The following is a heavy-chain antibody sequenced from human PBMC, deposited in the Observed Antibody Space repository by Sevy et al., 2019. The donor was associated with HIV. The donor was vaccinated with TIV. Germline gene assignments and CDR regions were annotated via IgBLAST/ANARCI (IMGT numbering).Heavy chain of an antibody. CDR2: ISHSGST. CDR1: GDSISSSF. J-gene: IGHJ5*02. V-gene: IGHV4-59*01. D-gene: IGHD3-22*01. CDR3: SRDFYDNRPRGFDP. Sequence: TESLSLTCTVSGDSISSSFWSWIRQPPGKGLEGIGYISHSGSTNYSPALKSRVTISVDTSKNQFSLKVNSVTAADTAVYYCSRDFYDNRPRGFDPWGQGILVAVSS.